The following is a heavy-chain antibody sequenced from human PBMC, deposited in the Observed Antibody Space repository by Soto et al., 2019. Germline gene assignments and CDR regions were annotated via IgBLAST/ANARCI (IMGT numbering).Heavy chain of an antibody. CDR2: IYYSGST. Sequence: SETLSLTCTVSGGSISSGGYYWSWIRQHPGKGLEWIGYIYYSGSTYYNPSLKSRVTISVDTSKNQFSLKLSSVTAADTAVYYCARETYSSSSGVDYWGQGTLVTVSS. V-gene: IGHV4-31*03. CDR3: ARETYSSSSGVDY. J-gene: IGHJ4*02. CDR1: GGSISSGGYY. D-gene: IGHD6-6*01.